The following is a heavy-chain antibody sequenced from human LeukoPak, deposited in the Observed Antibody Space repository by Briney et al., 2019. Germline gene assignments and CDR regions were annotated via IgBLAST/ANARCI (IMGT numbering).Heavy chain of an antibody. CDR1: GFTFSSYA. Sequence: GRSLRLSCAASGFTFSSYAMSWVRQALGKGLEWVSYISSSGSTIYYADSVKGRFTISRDNAKNSLYLQMNSLRAEDTAVYYCEVVTATSNSGFDPWGQGTLVTVSS. J-gene: IGHJ5*02. CDR3: EVVTATSNSGFDP. CDR2: ISSSGSTI. V-gene: IGHV3-48*03. D-gene: IGHD2-21*02.